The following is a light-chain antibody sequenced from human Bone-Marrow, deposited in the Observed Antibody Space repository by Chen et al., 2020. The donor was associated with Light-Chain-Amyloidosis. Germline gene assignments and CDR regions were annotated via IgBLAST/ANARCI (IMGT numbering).Light chain of an antibody. J-gene: IGLJ3*02. Sequence: QSALTQPASVSGSPGQSITISCTGTNSDVGGYNSVSWYQQHPGKAPKVMIYDVTNRPSGVSNRFSGSESGNTASLTISGLQAEDEADYYCSSYSSSSSRVFGGGTKVTVL. CDR3: SSYSSSSSRV. CDR2: DVT. V-gene: IGLV2-14*01. CDR1: NSDVGGYNS.